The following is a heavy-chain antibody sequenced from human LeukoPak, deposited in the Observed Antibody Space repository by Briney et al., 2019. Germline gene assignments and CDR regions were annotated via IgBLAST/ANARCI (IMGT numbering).Heavy chain of an antibody. J-gene: IGHJ4*02. D-gene: IGHD5-12*01. V-gene: IGHV3-30*02. Sequence: GGSLRLSCAASGFTFSSYGIHWVRQAPGKGLEWVAFIRYDGSNKYYADSVKGRFTISRDNSKNTLYLQMNSLRAEDTAVYYCAKDRGDIVATIDYWGQGTLVTASS. CDR3: AKDRGDIVATIDY. CDR2: IRYDGSNK. CDR1: GFTFSSYG.